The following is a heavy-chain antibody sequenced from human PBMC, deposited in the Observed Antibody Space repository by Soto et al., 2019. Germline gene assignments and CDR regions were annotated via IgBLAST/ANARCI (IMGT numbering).Heavy chain of an antibody. D-gene: IGHD3-9*01. V-gene: IGHV1-3*01. J-gene: IGHJ4*02. CDR2: INAGNGNT. CDR1: RCTFTSYA. CDR3: AYRLGKRFDY. Sequence: ASVKVSCKASRCTFTSYAMHWVRQAPGQRLEWMGWINAGNGNTKYSQKFQGRVTITRDTSASTAYMELSSLRSEATAVYYCAYRLGKRFDYWGQGTLVTVSS.